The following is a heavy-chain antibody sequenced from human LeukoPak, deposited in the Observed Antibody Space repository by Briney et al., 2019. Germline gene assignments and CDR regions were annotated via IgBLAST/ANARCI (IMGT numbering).Heavy chain of an antibody. CDR3: VKEHVDRAFTRSFEI. CDR1: GFTFSTNP. Sequence: GGSLTLSCSASGFTFSTNPMSWVRQAPGKGLEWVSAISPDNTYYADSVKGRLTISRDDSKNTVYLQMNSPRAEDTARYYCVKEHVDRAFTRSFEIWGQGTVVTVSS. J-gene: IGHJ3*02. V-gene: IGHV3-23*01. D-gene: IGHD3-10*01. CDR2: ISPDNT.